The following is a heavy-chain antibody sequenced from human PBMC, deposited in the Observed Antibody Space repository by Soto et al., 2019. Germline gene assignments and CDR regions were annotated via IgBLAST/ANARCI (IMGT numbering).Heavy chain of an antibody. V-gene: IGHV3-23*01. D-gene: IGHD3-10*01. J-gene: IGHJ4*02. CDR2: ISGSGGST. CDR1: GFIVNSNY. CDR3: AKDITMVRGVPRSFDY. Sequence: PGGSLRLSCAASGFIVNSNYMSWVRQAPGKGLEWVSAISGSGGSTYYADSVKGRFTISRDNSKNTLYLQMNSLRAEDTAVYYCAKDITMVRGVPRSFDYWGQGTLVTVSS.